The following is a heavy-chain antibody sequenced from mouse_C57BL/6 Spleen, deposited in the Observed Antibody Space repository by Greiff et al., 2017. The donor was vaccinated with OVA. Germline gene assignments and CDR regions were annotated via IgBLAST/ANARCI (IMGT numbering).Heavy chain of an antibody. Sequence: QVQLKQPGAELVKPGASVKLSCKASGYTFTSYWMHWVKQRPGQGLEWIGMIHPNSGSTNYNEKFKSKATLTVDKSSSTAYMQLSSLTSEDSAVYYCARIGRGYFDVWGTGTTVTVSS. J-gene: IGHJ1*03. V-gene: IGHV1-64*01. CDR3: ARIGRGYFDV. CDR1: GYTFTSYW. CDR2: IHPNSGST.